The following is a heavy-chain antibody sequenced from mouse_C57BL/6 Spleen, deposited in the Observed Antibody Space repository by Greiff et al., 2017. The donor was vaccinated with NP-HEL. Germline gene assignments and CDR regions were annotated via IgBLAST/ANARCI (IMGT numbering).Heavy chain of an antibody. CDR1: GYTFTSYW. J-gene: IGHJ1*03. Sequence: QVQLQQPGAELVRPGSSVKLSCKASGYTFTSYWMDWVKQRPGQGLEWIGNIYPSDSETHYNQKFKDKATLTVDKSSSTAYMQLSSLTSEDSAVYYGASPYSNYEGWYFDVWGTGTTVTVSS. CDR3: ASPYSNYEGWYFDV. D-gene: IGHD2-5*01. CDR2: IYPSDSET. V-gene: IGHV1-61*01.